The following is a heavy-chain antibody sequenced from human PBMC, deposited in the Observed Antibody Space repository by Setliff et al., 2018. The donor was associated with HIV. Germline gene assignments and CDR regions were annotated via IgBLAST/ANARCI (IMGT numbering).Heavy chain of an antibody. CDR2: IYNSGST. D-gene: IGHD3-9*01. CDR1: GYLISGGFY. Sequence: PSETLSLTCDVSGYLISGGFYWGWIRQPPGKGLEWIGNIYNSGSTYYNPSLKRRVTISLDRSKTQFSLQLSFVTAADTAVYYCARSQEDFDILTGYPPICASDIWGQGIMVTVSS. J-gene: IGHJ3*02. CDR3: ARSQEDFDILTGYPPICASDI. V-gene: IGHV4-38-2*01.